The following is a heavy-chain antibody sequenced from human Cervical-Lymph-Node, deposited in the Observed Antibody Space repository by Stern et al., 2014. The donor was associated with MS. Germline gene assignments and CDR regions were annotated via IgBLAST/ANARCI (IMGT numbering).Heavy chain of an antibody. CDR2: ISSDGHSN. CDR1: GFNFRTYA. V-gene: IGHV3-30-3*01. D-gene: IGHD1-14*01. CDR3: ARDNHGVPFDY. J-gene: IGHJ4*02. Sequence: VQLVESGGGVVQPGRSLRLSCAASGFNFRTYAMHWVRQAPGKGLEWVAVISSDGHSNNSADSVKGRRTISRDNSENTLYLQMSRLRVEDTAVYYCARDNHGVPFDYWGQGTLVTVSS.